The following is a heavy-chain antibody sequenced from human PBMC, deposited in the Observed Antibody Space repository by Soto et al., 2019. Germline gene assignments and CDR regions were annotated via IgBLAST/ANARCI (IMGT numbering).Heavy chain of an antibody. CDR2: ISAYSGNT. J-gene: IGHJ4*01. CDR1: GYTFTTYG. Sequence: QVQLVQSGAEVKKPGASVKVSCKASGYTFTTYGITWVRQAPGQGLEWMGWISAYSGNTNYAQKLQGRLTVTTDTSTNTAYIELRSLRSADTAVYYCARVVKAGDYGDYGRYYFDYWGHGTLVTVSS. V-gene: IGHV1-18*04. D-gene: IGHD4-17*01. CDR3: ARVVKAGDYGDYGRYYFDY.